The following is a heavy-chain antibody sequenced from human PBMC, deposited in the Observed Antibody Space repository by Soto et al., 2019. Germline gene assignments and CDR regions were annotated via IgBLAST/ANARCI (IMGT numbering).Heavy chain of an antibody. V-gene: IGHV3-23*01. Sequence: EVQLLESGGDLVQPGGSLRLSCTASAFTFSDHAMSWARQAPGQGLEWVSSITGSGGSTFYADSVQGRFTISRDNSKNTLYLRMNSLRVEDTALYYCAAYSNSEPGWFDPWGQGTLVTVSS. CDR3: AAYSNSEPGWFDP. CDR2: ITGSGGST. CDR1: AFTFSDHA. D-gene: IGHD6-6*01. J-gene: IGHJ5*02.